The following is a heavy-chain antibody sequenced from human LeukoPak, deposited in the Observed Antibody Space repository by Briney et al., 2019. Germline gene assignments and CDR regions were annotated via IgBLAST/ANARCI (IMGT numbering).Heavy chain of an antibody. D-gene: IGHD6-6*01. CDR1: GGSISSYY. J-gene: IGHJ5*02. Sequence: SETLSLTCTVSGGSISSYYWSWIRQPPGKELEWIGYIHYSGTTNYNPSLKSRVTISVDTSKNQFSLKLSSVTAADTAVYYCARAGIAARQGDWFDPWGQGTLVTVSS. CDR3: ARAGIAARQGDWFDP. CDR2: IHYSGTT. V-gene: IGHV4-59*08.